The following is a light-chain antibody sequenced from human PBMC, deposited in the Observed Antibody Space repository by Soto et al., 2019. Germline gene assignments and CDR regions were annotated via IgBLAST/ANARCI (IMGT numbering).Light chain of an antibody. Sequence: QTVVTQESSLTVSPGGTVTLTCDSSIDTVTTSHWPYWFQQKPGQAPKTLIYDTTNRHSWTPARFSGSILGGKAALILSGAQPEDEAEYYCLLSYNGAPAVFGGGNQLTVL. CDR1: IDTVTTSHW. CDR3: LLSYNGAPAV. J-gene: IGLJ7*01. V-gene: IGLV7-46*01. CDR2: DTT.